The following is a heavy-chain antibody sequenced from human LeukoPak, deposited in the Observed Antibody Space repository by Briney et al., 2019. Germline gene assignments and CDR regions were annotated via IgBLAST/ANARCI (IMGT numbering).Heavy chain of an antibody. J-gene: IGHJ3*02. CDR2: ISYSGST. Sequence: SETLSLTCAVSGGSISSSRPNWDWIRQPPGKGLDWIASISYSGSTYYNPPPKCRVTISADTSKTQSSLKLSSVTAAHTAVYYCARQGDLNHGGAFDISGQGTIVTVSS. CDR3: ARQGDLNHGGAFDI. CDR1: GGSISSSRPN. V-gene: IGHV4-39*01. D-gene: IGHD1-14*01.